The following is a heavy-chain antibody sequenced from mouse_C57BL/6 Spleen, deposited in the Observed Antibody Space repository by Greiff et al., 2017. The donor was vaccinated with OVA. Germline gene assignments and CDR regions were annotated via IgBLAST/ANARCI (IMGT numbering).Heavy chain of an antibody. D-gene: IGHD2-13*01. V-gene: IGHV1-82*01. CDR1: GYAFSSSW. CDR2: IYPGDGDT. CDR3: AREGKTNFDY. Sequence: VQLQQSGPELVKPGASVKISCKASGYAFSSSWMNWVKQRPGKGLEWIGRIYPGDGDTNYNGKFKGKATLTADKSSSTAYMQLSSLTSEDSAVYFCAREGKTNFDYWGQGTTLTVSS. J-gene: IGHJ2*01.